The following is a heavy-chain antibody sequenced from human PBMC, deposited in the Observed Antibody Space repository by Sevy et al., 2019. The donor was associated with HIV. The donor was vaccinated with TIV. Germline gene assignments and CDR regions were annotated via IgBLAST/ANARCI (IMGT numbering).Heavy chain of an antibody. CDR3: ARALAEYYYAMDV. V-gene: IGHV4-59*01. Sequence: SENLSLTCSVSGVSISGYYWTWIRQTPGKGLEWIGYIYYSGRTNCNPSLQGRVAISSDTSKNQFSLKLSSVTAADTAVYYCARALAEYYYAMDVWGQGTTVTVSS. J-gene: IGHJ6*02. CDR2: IYYSGRT. CDR1: GVSISGYY.